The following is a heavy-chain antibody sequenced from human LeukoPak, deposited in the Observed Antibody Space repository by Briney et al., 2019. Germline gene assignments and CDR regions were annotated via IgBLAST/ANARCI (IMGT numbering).Heavy chain of an antibody. J-gene: IGHJ3*02. Sequence: SETLSLTCTVSGGSISSYYWGWIRQPPGKGLEWTGYIYYSGSTNYNPSLKSRVTISVDTSKNQFSLKLSSVTAADTAVCYCAREPPYYYDSSGYYRAFDIWGQGTMVTGSS. D-gene: IGHD3-22*01. V-gene: IGHV4-59*01. CDR1: GGSISSYY. CDR3: AREPPYYYDSSGYYRAFDI. CDR2: IYYSGST.